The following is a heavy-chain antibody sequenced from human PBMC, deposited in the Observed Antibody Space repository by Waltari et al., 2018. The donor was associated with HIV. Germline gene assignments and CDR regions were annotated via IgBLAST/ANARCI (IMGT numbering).Heavy chain of an antibody. CDR1: GFTIDDYG. CDR2: IDWNGGSA. J-gene: IGHJ1*01. CDR3: VRDSDGSGYDI. Sequence: DVRLVESGGEVVRPGASLRLACVASGFTIDDYGMAWVRQGPGQGLEWVSNIDWNGGSANYGDSVKGRFTVFRDNPKASLYLQMNNLRDEDTGLYYCVRDSDGSGYDIWGRGTLVTVFS. V-gene: IGHV3-20*04. D-gene: IGHD3-3*01.